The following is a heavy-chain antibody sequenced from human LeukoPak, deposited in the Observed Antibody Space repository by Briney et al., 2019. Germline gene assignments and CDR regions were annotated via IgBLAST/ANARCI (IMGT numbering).Heavy chain of an antibody. V-gene: IGHV4-30-2*03. J-gene: IGHJ4*02. D-gene: IGHD5-18*01. CDR3: ARLGYSYGSFDY. Sequence: SQTLSLTCAVSGGSISSGGYSWSWIRQPPGKGLEWIGSIYYSGSTYYNPSLKSRVTISVDTSKNQFSLKLSSVTAADTAVYCCARLGYSYGSFDYWGQGTLVTVSS. CDR2: IYYSGST. CDR1: GGSISSGGYS.